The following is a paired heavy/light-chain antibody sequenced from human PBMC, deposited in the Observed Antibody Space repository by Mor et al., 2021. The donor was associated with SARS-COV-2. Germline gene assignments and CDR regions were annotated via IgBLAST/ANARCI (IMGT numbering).Light chain of an antibody. CDR2: RNN. Sequence: QAGLTQPPSVSKGLRQTATLTCTGNSNNIGNQGAAWLQQHQGHPPKLLSYRNNTRPSGISERLSASRSGNTASLTITGLQPEDEADYYCSAWDSSLSAWVFGGGTKVTVL. CDR3: SAWDSSLSAWV. V-gene: IGLV10-54*01. CDR1: SNNIGNQG. J-gene: IGLJ3*02.
Heavy chain of an antibody. J-gene: IGHJ4*02. CDR3: ARSYDSSDAGTDYFDY. Sequence: QLHLQESGPGLVKPSETLSLTCTVSGGSISTTSYYWGWIRQPPGKGLEWIGSVYYSGSTYYNPSLNSRVTIYVDSSKNQFSLRLSSVTAADTALYYCARSYDSSDAGTDYFDYWGQGTLVTVSS. V-gene: IGHV4-39*01. CDR1: GGSISTTSYY. D-gene: IGHD3-22*01. CDR2: VYYSGST.